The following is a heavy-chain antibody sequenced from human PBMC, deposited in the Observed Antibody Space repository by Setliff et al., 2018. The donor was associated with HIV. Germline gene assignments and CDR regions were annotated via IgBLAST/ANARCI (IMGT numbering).Heavy chain of an antibody. CDR1: GFPFNSYA. J-gene: IGHJ6*03. Sequence: GGSLRLSCVASGFPFNSYAMCWVRQAPGKGLEWVSGIGGSGGRTIYADSVKGRFTISKDTSKNTVYLQMSSLRADDTAVYYCHRFMHVWGKGTTVTVSS. CDR2: IGGSGGRT. CDR3: HRFMHV. V-gene: IGHV3-23*01.